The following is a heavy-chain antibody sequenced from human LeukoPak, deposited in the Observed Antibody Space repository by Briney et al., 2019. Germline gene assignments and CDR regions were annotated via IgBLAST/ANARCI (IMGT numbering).Heavy chain of an antibody. CDR3: ATDSLVVVVPAAICCAFDI. V-gene: IGHV1-24*01. CDR2: FDPEDGET. J-gene: IGHJ3*02. Sequence: GASVKVSCKVSGYTLTELSMHWVRQAPGKGLEWMGGFDPEDGETIYAQKFQGRVTMTEDTSTDTAYMELSSLRSEDTAVYYCATDSLVVVVPAAICCAFDIWGQGTMVTVSS. D-gene: IGHD2-2*01. CDR1: GYTLTELS.